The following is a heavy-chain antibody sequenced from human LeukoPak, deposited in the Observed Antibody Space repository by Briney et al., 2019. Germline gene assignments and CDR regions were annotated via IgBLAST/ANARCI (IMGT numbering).Heavy chain of an antibody. CDR3: TRERRGSYYAFES. D-gene: IGHD3-16*01. CDR2: VMSGRGST. J-gene: IGHJ4*02. Sequence: GGSLRLSCAASGFSVSDYSISWICQSPRRGPEWISYVMSGRGSTNYADSVKGRFTISRDNAKNSVALQLDGLRAGDTAVYFCTRERRGSYYAFESWGQGTLVTVSS. V-gene: IGHV3-11*05. CDR1: GFSVSDYS.